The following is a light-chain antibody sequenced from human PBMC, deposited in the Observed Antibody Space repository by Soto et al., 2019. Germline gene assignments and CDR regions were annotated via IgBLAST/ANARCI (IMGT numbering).Light chain of an antibody. V-gene: IGKV1-5*01. CDR1: QGISTW. CDR2: DAS. J-gene: IGKJ2*01. Sequence: DIQMTQSPSTLSASVGDRVTITCRASQGISTWLAWYQQKPGKAPKLLIYDASSLESGVPSRFSGRGSETELTLTIICQQIDYLATYVCRQNNTYSTFGQGTTLEIK. CDR3: RQNNTYST.